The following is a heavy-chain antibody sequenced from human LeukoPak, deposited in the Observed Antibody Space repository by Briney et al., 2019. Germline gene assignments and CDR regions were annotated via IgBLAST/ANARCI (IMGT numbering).Heavy chain of an antibody. V-gene: IGHV4-34*01. Sequence: SETLSLTCAVYGGSFSGYYRSWIRQPPGKGLEWIGEINHSGSTNYNPSLKSRVTISVDTSKNQFSLKLSSVTAADTAVYYCARGRKMVLGYFQHWGQGTLVTVSS. CDR1: GGSFSGYY. D-gene: IGHD1-14*01. J-gene: IGHJ1*01. CDR2: INHSGST. CDR3: ARGRKMVLGYFQH.